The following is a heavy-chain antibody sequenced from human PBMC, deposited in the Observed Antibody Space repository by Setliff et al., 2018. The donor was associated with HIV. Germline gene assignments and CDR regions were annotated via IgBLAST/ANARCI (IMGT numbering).Heavy chain of an antibody. CDR3: ARHRDPPGTSWIFYYYYMDL. V-gene: IGHV4-39*01. J-gene: IGHJ6*03. D-gene: IGHD6-13*01. CDR1: GASISSSNSY. Sequence: SDTLSLTCTVYGASISSSNSYWGWNRQPPGKRLEWLESIYSSGSTSYYPSLSSRLTVSVDTSKNQVSLNLTSVTAADTGVYYCARHRDPPGTSWIFYYYYMDLWGAGTTVTGSS. CDR2: IYSSGST.